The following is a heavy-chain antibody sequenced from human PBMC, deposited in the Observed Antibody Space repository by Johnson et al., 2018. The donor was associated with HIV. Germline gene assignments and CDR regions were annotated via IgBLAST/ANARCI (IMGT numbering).Heavy chain of an antibody. CDR3: ARDAQEWELWGDGAFDI. CDR2: IRSNGGRT. Sequence: VQLVESGGGVVRPGGSLRLSCAASGFTFSDYYMSWIRQAPGKGLEYVSAIRSNGGRTYYANSVKGRFTISRDISKNTLYLQMGSLRAEDTAGYYWARDAQEWELWGDGAFDIWGQGTMVTVSS. V-gene: IGHV3-64*01. J-gene: IGHJ3*02. D-gene: IGHD1-26*01. CDR1: GFTFSDYY.